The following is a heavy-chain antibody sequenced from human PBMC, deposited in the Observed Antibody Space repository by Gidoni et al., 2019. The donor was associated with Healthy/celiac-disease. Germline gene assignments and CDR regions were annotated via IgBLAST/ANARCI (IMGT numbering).Heavy chain of an antibody. D-gene: IGHD3-10*01. V-gene: IGHV3-48*01. CDR3: ARGSPRITMVRGDFDY. J-gene: IGHJ4*02. Sequence: KGRFTISRDNAKNSLYLQMNSLRAEDTAVYYSARGSPRITMVRGDFDYWGQGTLVTVSS.